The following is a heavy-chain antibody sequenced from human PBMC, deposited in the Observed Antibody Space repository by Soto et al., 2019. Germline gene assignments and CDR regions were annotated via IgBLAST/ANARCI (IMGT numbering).Heavy chain of an antibody. Sequence: SETLSLTCTVSGGSISSYYWSWIRQPPGKGLEWIGYIYYSGSTNYNPSLKSRVTISVDTSKNQFSLKLSSVTAADTAVHYCARSRYSSSWYGDAVSAFDIWGQGTMVTVSS. V-gene: IGHV4-59*01. CDR3: ARSRYSSSWYGDAVSAFDI. CDR1: GGSISSYY. D-gene: IGHD6-13*01. J-gene: IGHJ3*02. CDR2: IYYSGST.